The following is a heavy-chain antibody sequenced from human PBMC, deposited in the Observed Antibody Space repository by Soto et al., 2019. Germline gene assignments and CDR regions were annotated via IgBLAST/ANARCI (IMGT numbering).Heavy chain of an antibody. CDR2: IYWDDDE. J-gene: IGHJ4*02. CDR1: GFSLSTSGVG. CDR3: XXXXXXXXXXTDY. V-gene: IGHV2-5*02. Sequence: QITLKESGPTLVKPTQTLTLTCTFSGFSLSTSGVGVGWIRQPPGKALEWLALIYWDDDERYSPALKSRLTXXXXXXXXXXXXXXXXXXXXXXXXXXXXXXXXXXXXXTDYWGQGTLVTVSS.